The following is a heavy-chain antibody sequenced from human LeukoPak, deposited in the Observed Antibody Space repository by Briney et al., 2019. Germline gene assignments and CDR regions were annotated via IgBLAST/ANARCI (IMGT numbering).Heavy chain of an antibody. CDR1: GFTFSSYE. CDR3: ASSSWYALDY. D-gene: IGHD6-13*01. J-gene: IGHJ4*02. CDR2: ISSSGSTM. V-gene: IGHV3-48*03. Sequence: GGSLRLSCAASGFTFSSYEMNWVRQAPGKGLEWISYISSSGSTMYYADSVEGRFTISRDNAKNSLYLQVNSLRAEDTAIYYCASSSWYALDYWGQGTLVTVSS.